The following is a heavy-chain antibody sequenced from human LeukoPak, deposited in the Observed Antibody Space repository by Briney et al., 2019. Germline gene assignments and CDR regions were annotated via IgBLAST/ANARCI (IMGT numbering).Heavy chain of an antibody. CDR3: ARLYYDSRGCYWFDP. CDR2: VYYSGST. D-gene: IGHD3-22*01. CDR1: GGSISSTNYY. V-gene: IGHV4-39*01. Sequence: SETLSLTCTVSGGSISSTNYYWGWIRQSPGRGLEWIGSVYYSGSTYSNPSLKSRVTVSVDTSKNQFSLKLSSVTAADTAVYYCARLYYDSRGCYWFDPWGQGTLVTVSS. J-gene: IGHJ5*02.